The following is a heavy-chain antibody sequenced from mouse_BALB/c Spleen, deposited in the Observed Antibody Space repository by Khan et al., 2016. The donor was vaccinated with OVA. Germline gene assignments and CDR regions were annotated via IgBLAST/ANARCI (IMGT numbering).Heavy chain of an antibody. CDR1: GYTFSSYW. D-gene: IGHD1-1*01. J-gene: IGHJ3*01. V-gene: IGHV1-9*01. Sequence: QVQLKESGAELTKPGASVKISCKPTGYTFSSYWIEWVKQRPGHGLEWIGEILPGSNSTNYNERFQGKATITADTSSNTAYMQLSSLTSEDSAIYYCARGNYYGSTSWFGYWGQGTLVTVSA. CDR2: ILPGSNST. CDR3: ARGNYYGSTSWFGY.